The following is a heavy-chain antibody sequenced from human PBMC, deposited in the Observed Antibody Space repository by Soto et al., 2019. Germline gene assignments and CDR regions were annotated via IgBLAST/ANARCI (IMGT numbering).Heavy chain of an antibody. D-gene: IGHD3-22*01. Sequence: ASVKVSCKTSGCHFTAYGLAWPRQAPGQRPEWMGWVSTNNADTNYAEKFQGRVTMTTDKSTTTTYMELRSLRSDDTAVYYCARELNTDSSAYYSFAYWGQGTLVTVSS. V-gene: IGHV1-18*01. CDR3: ARELNTDSSAYYSFAY. J-gene: IGHJ4*02. CDR2: VSTNNADT. CDR1: GCHFTAYG.